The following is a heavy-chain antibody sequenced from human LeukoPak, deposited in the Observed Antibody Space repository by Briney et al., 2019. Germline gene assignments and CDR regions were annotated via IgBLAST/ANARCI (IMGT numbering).Heavy chain of an antibody. D-gene: IGHD6-19*01. CDR2: ICGGGGRT. V-gene: IGHV3-23*01. Sequence: GGSLRLSCAASGFTFSSYAMSWVRQASGMGLEWLSVICGGGGRTYYADSVKGRFTISRDNSKNTLYLQMNSLRAEDTAVYYCAITSPVASTSGDYWGQGTLVTVSS. CDR1: GFTFSSYA. CDR3: AITSPVASTSGDY. J-gene: IGHJ4*02.